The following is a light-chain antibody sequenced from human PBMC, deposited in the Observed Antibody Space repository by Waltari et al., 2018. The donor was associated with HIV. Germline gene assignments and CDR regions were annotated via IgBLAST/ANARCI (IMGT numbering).Light chain of an antibody. CDR3: QSYDSSNHVV. CDR1: SGGIASNY. CDR2: EHN. J-gene: IGLJ2*01. V-gene: IGLV6-57*01. Sequence: NFMLTQTHSVSESPGKTVTLSCTRSSGGIASNYVQWHQQPPGSSPTTVIYEHNQRPSGVPDRFSGSIDSSSNSASLTISGLKTEDEADYYCQSYDSSNHVVFGGGTKVTVL.